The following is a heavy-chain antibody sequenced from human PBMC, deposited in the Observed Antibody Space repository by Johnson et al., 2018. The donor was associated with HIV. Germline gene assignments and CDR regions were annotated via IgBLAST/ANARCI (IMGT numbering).Heavy chain of an antibody. Sequence: VQVVESGGGLVQPGRSLRLSCAASGFTFDDYAMHWVRQAPGKGLEWVSGIHWNGAGTGYADSVKGRFTISRDNAKKSLYLQSNSLRAEDTAVYYCAKDSDKWAISGDDAFDIWGQGTMVTVSS. V-gene: IGHV3-9*01. CDR2: IHWNGAGT. CDR1: GFTFDDYA. J-gene: IGHJ3*02. CDR3: AKDSDKWAISGDDAFDI. D-gene: IGHD1-26*01.